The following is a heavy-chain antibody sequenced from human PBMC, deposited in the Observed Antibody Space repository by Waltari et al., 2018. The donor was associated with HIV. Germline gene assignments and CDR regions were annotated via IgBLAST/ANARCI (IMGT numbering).Heavy chain of an antibody. Sequence: EVQLWGSGGDLVQPGGSLILSCTASGFTFSNYAMTWVRQAPGKGLEWVSSISDTGGNRHYADSVNGRFTIYRDNSKNTLYLQMHSLRAEDTALYYCVKGGIGEVLGLDYWGQGTPVTVSS. V-gene: IGHV3-23*01. J-gene: IGHJ4*02. D-gene: IGHD3-16*01. CDR2: ISDTGGNR. CDR3: VKGGIGEVLGLDY. CDR1: GFTFSNYA.